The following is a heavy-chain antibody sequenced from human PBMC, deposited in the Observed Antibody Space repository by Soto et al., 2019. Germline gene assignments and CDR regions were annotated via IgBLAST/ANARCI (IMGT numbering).Heavy chain of an antibody. J-gene: IGHJ4*02. CDR1: GFTFSDYY. V-gene: IGHV3-11*01. CDR2: ISSSGSTI. Sequence: PGGSLRLSCAASGFTFSDYYMSWIRQAPGKGLERVSYISSSGSTIYYADSVKGRFTISRDNAKNSLYLQMNSLRAEDTAVYYCAGSSTSCYTDNHPRLSWCDYWGQGTLVTVSS. D-gene: IGHD2-2*02. CDR3: AGSSTSCYTDNHPRLSWCDY.